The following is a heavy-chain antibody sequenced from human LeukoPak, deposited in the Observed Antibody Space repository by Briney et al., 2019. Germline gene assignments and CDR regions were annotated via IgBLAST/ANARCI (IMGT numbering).Heavy chain of an antibody. V-gene: IGHV1-69*13. Sequence: GASVKVSCKASGGTFSSYAISWVRQAPGQGLEWMGGIIPIFGTANYAQKFQGRVTITADESTSTAYMELSSLRSEDTAVYYCARTARVVNPPVDYWGQGTLVTVSS. J-gene: IGHJ4*02. D-gene: IGHD2-21*01. CDR2: IIPIFGTA. CDR3: ARTARVVNPPVDY. CDR1: GGTFSSYA.